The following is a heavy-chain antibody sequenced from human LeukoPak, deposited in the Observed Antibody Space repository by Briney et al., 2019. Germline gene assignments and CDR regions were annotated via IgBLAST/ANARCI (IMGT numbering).Heavy chain of an antibody. Sequence: SQTLSLTCTASGGSISSGDYYWSWIRQPPGKGLEWIGYIYYSGSTYYNPSLKSRVTISVDTSKNQFSLKLSSVTAADTAVYYCAGEHYDFWSGRKNWFDPWGQGTLVTVSS. D-gene: IGHD3-3*01. CDR2: IYYSGST. J-gene: IGHJ5*02. CDR1: GGSISSGDYY. CDR3: AGEHYDFWSGRKNWFDP. V-gene: IGHV4-30-4*08.